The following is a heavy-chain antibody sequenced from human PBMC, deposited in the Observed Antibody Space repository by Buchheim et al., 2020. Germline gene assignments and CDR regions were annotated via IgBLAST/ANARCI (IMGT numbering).Heavy chain of an antibody. V-gene: IGHV3-7*03. CDR3: ARDLYCSGGSCYIHYGMDV. CDR1: GFTFSSYW. D-gene: IGHD2-15*01. Sequence: EVQLVESGGGLVQPGGSLRLSCAASGFTFSSYWMSWVRQAPGKGLEWVANIKQDGSEKYYVDSVKGRFTISRDNAKNSLYLQMNGLRAEDTAVYYCARDLYCSGGSCYIHYGMDVWGQGTT. J-gene: IGHJ6*02. CDR2: IKQDGSEK.